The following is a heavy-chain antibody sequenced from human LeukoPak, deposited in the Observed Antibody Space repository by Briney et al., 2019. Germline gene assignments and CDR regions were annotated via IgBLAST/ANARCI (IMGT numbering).Heavy chain of an antibody. CDR1: RFTFDDYG. V-gene: IGHV3-20*04. Sequence: PGGSLRLSCAASRFTFDDYGMSWVRQAPGKGLEWVSGINWNGGSTGYADSVKGRFTISRDNAKNSLYLQMNSLRAEDTALYYCARDYDYVWGSPGIFDYWGQGTLVTVSS. CDR2: INWNGGST. D-gene: IGHD3-16*01. J-gene: IGHJ4*02. CDR3: ARDYDYVWGSPGIFDY.